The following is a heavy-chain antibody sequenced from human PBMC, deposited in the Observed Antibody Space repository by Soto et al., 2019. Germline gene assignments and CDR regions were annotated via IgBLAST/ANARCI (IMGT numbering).Heavy chain of an antibody. Sequence: EVQLLESGGGLVQPAGSLRLSCAASGFSFSIYAMTWVRQAPGKGLEWVSAISGSGGSTHYVDSVKGRFTISRDQSKSTLYLQMNSLRAEYTAVYYCVKETRFLGSWGQGTLVTVSS. CDR3: VKETRFLGS. CDR2: ISGSGGST. J-gene: IGHJ5*02. V-gene: IGHV3-23*01. D-gene: IGHD3-3*01. CDR1: GFSFSIYA.